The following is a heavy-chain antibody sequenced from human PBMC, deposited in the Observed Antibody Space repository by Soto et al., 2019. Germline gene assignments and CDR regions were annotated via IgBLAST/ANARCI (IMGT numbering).Heavy chain of an antibody. Sequence: QVQLQQWGAGLLKPSETLSLTCAVYGGSFSGYYWSWIRQPPGKGLEWIGEINHSGSTNYNPSLKRRVTISVDTSKNQFSLKLSSVTAADTAVYYCARGRGTMVRAATYYFDYWGQGTLVTVSS. CDR1: GGSFSGYY. V-gene: IGHV4-34*01. CDR2: INHSGST. D-gene: IGHD3-10*01. CDR3: ARGRGTMVRAATYYFDY. J-gene: IGHJ4*02.